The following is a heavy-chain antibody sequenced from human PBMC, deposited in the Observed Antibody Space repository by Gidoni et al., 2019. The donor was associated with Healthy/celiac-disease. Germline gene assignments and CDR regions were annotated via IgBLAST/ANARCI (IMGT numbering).Heavy chain of an antibody. Sequence: QVQLQESGPGLVKPSETLSLTCTVSGYSINDGYYWGWIRQPPGKGLEWIGNIYHSGSTYYNPSLKSRVTISVDTSKNQFSLKLSSVTAADTAVYYCARTTSLFFFDSWGLGTLVTVSS. D-gene: IGHD1-1*01. V-gene: IGHV4-38-2*02. CDR2: IYHSGST. J-gene: IGHJ4*02. CDR3: ARTTSLFFFDS. CDR1: GYSINDGYY.